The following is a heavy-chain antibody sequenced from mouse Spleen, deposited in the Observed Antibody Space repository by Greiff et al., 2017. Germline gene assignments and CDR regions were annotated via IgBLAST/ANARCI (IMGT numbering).Heavy chain of an antibody. Sequence: QVQLKQPGAELVKPGASVKLSCKASGYTFTSYWMHWVKQRPGQGLEWIGMIHPNSGSTNYNEKFKSKATLTVDKSSSTAYMQLSSLTSEDSAVYYCARSITTGFDYWGQGTTLTVSS. J-gene: IGHJ2*01. CDR1: GYTFTSYW. V-gene: IGHV1-64*01. CDR2: IHPNSGST. D-gene: IGHD1-2*01. CDR3: ARSITTGFDY.